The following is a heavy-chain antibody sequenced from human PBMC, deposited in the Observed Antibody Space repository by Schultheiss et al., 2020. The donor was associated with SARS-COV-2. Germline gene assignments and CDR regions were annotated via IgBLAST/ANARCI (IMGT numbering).Heavy chain of an antibody. CDR1: GFTFSSYA. V-gene: IGHV3-23*01. CDR2: ISGSGGST. J-gene: IGHJ6*01. Sequence: GGSLRLSCAASGFTFSSYAMSWVRQAPGKGLEWVSAISGSGGSTYYADSVKGRFTISRDNSKNTLYLQMNSLRAEDTAVYYCARDLQLVRDPKYYYYGMDVWGQGTTGTGSS. D-gene: IGHD6-6*01. CDR3: ARDLQLVRDPKYYYYGMDV.